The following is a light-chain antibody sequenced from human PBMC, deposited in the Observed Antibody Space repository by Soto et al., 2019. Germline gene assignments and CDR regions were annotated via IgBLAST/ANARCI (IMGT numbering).Light chain of an antibody. CDR2: DVS. CDR1: SNDVGGYNY. CDR3: SSYTSSNTVV. V-gene: IGLV2-14*01. J-gene: IGLJ2*01. Sequence: QSALTQPASVSGSPGQSIAISCTGTSNDVGGYNYVSWYQQHPGKAPKLMIYDVSARPSGVSNRISGSKSDNTASLTISGLQAEDEADYYCSSYTSSNTVVFGGGTKLTVL.